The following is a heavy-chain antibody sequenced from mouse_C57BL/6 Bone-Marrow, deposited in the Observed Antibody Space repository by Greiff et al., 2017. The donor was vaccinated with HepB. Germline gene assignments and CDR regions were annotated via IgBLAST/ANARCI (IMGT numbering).Heavy chain of an antibody. J-gene: IGHJ2*01. CDR2: INPNNGGT. CDR1: GYTFTDYN. D-gene: IGHD1-1*01. Sequence: EVQLVESGPELVKPGASVKMSCKASGYTFTDYNMHWVKQSHGKSLEWIGYINPNNGGTSYNQKFKGKATLTVNKSSSTAYMELRSLTSEDSAVYYCAYYGSSYDYFDYWGQGTTLTVSS. CDR3: AYYGSSYDYFDY. V-gene: IGHV1-22*01.